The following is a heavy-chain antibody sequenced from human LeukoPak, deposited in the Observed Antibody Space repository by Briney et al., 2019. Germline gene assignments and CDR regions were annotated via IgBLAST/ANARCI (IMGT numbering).Heavy chain of an antibody. Sequence: GGSLRLSCAASEFTFRSYEMNWVRQAPGKGLEWISYISNSDTTIDYADSVKGRFTISRDNAKNSLYLQMNSLRAEDTAVYYCARDDYYGSGSLDYWGQGTLVTVSS. D-gene: IGHD3-10*01. CDR1: EFTFRSYE. V-gene: IGHV3-48*03. CDR2: ISNSDTTI. J-gene: IGHJ4*02. CDR3: ARDDYYGSGSLDY.